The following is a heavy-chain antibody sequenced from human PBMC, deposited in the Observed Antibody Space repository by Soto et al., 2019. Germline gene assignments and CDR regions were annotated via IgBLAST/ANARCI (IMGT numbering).Heavy chain of an antibody. CDR2: IYTSGST. V-gene: IGHV4-4*07. J-gene: IGHJ4*02. D-gene: IGHD6-6*01. CDR1: GGSISSYY. CDR3: ARDLVDSSSAAPFDH. Sequence: PSETLSLTCTVSGGSISSYYWSWIRQPAGKGLEWIGRIYTSGSTNYNPSLKSRVTMSVDTSKNQFSLKLSSVTAADTAVYYCARDLVDSSSAAPFDHWGQGTLVTVSS.